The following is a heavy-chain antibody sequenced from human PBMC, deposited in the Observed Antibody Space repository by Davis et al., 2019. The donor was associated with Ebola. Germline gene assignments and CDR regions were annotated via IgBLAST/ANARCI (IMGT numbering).Heavy chain of an antibody. CDR2: VSGSGVNV. D-gene: IGHD4-11*01. Sequence: GSLRLSCAASGFTFNNYAMSWVRQAPGKGLEWVSTVSGSGVNVYFADSVKGRFTISRDNSKNTLFLQMNSLRAEDTALYYCARRMTTVSYFDFWGQGTLVTVSS. CDR1: GFTFNNYA. CDR3: ARRMTTVSYFDF. V-gene: IGHV3-23*01. J-gene: IGHJ4*02.